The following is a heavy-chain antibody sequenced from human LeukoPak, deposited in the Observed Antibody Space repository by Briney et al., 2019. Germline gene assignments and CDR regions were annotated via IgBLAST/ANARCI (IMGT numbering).Heavy chain of an antibody. J-gene: IGHJ6*02. D-gene: IGHD3-22*01. CDR3: ARDRRGYDRSGYHQYGMDV. CDR2: IYSGGST. Sequence: GGSLRLSCAVSGFTVSSNYMSWVRQAPGKGLEWVSVIYSGGSTYYADSVKGRFTISRDNSKNTLYLQMNSLRAEDTAVYYCARDRRGYDRSGYHQYGMDVWGQGTTVTVSS. V-gene: IGHV3-66*02. CDR1: GFTVSSNY.